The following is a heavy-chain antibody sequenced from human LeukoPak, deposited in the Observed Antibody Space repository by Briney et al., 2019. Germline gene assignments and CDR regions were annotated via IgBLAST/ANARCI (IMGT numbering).Heavy chain of an antibody. J-gene: IGHJ3*02. CDR2: MNPNSGNT. CDR3: ARMTLTIQPDAFDI. CDR1: GYTFTSYD. Sequence: ASVKVSCKASGYTFTSYDINWVRQATGQGLEWMGWMNPNSGNTGYAQKFQGRVTTTRNTSISTAYMELSSLRSEDTAVYYCARMTLTIQPDAFDIWGQGTMVTVSS. D-gene: IGHD3-9*01. V-gene: IGHV1-8*01.